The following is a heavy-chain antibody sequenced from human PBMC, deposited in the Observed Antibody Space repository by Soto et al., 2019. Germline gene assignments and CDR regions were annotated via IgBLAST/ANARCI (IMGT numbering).Heavy chain of an antibody. CDR3: AGDDQGYFQH. CDR2: IWYDGSNK. V-gene: IGHV3-33*01. J-gene: IGHJ1*01. CDR1: GFTFSSYG. D-gene: IGHD2-2*01. Sequence: QVQLVESGGGVVQPGRSLRLSCAASGFTFSSYGVHWVRQAPGKGLEWVAVIWYDGSNKYYADSVKGRFTISRDNSKNPLYLQMNSLRAEDTAVYYCAGDDQGYFQHWGQGTLVTVSS.